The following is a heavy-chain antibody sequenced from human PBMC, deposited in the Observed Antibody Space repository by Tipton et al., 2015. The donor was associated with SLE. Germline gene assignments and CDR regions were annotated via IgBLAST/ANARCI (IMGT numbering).Heavy chain of an antibody. V-gene: IGHV3-21*04. CDR2: ISGSSHFI. CDR1: GFSFSGFD. CDR3: AREGAPGDIWIAYYADY. J-gene: IGHJ4*02. Sequence: SLRLSCEASGFSFSGFDMNWVRQAPGKGLEWVSLISGSSHFIYYADSVKGRFTISRDSSKNTLYLQMNGLRTGDTAVYYCAREGAPGDIWIAYYADYWGQGTLVTVSS. D-gene: IGHD3-10*01.